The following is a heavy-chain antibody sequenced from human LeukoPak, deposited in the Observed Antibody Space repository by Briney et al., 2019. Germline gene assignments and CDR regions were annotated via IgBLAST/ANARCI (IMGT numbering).Heavy chain of an antibody. CDR1: GGSISSYH. D-gene: IGHD2-15*01. J-gene: IGHJ5*02. Sequence: PSETLSLTCTVTGGSISSYHWSWIRQPPGKGLEWIGYIYYSGSTNYNPSLKGRVTMSVDTSKNQFSLKLSSVTAADTAVYYCARGGNCSGGTCYSDRGWFDPWGQGARVTVSS. CDR3: ARGGNCSGGTCYSDRGWFDP. CDR2: IYYSGST. V-gene: IGHV4-59*01.